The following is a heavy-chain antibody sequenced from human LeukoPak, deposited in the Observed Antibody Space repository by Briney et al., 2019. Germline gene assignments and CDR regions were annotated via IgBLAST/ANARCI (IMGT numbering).Heavy chain of an antibody. D-gene: IGHD6-19*01. CDR1: GFTFSSYA. CDR2: ISGSGGST. J-gene: IGHJ5*02. Sequence: GGSLRLSCAASGFTFSSYAMSWVRQAPGKGLEWVSAISGSGGSTYYADSVKGRFTISRDNSKNTLYLQMNSLRAEDTAVYYCAKAPYSSGWYERFDHWGQGTLVTVSS. CDR3: AKAPYSSGWYERFDH. V-gene: IGHV3-23*01.